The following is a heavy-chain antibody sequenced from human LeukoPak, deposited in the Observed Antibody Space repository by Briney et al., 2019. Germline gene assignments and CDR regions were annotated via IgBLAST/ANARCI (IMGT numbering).Heavy chain of an antibody. CDR2: SRDKANSYTT. CDR1: GFTFSDHY. J-gene: IGHJ4*02. Sequence: GGSLRLSCAASGFTFSDHYMDWVRQAPGKGLEWVGRSRDKANSYTTEYAASVIGRFTISREDSKNSLYLQLFSLKPEDTAVYFCARLSGNYPEYWGQGTLVTVSS. V-gene: IGHV3-72*01. D-gene: IGHD4-11*01. CDR3: ARLSGNYPEY.